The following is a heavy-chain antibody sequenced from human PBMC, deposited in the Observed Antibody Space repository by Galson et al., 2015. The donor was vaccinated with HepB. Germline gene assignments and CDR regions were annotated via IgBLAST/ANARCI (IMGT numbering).Heavy chain of an antibody. D-gene: IGHD6-13*01. Sequence: SLRLSCAASGFTVSSNYMSWVRQAPGKGLEWVSVIYSGGSTYYADSVKGRFTISRDNSKNTLYLQMNSLRAEDTAVYYCARGSSSWYGLLGYWGQGTLVTVSS. V-gene: IGHV3-53*01. CDR1: GFTVSSNY. CDR2: IYSGGST. J-gene: IGHJ4*02. CDR3: ARGSSSWYGLLGY.